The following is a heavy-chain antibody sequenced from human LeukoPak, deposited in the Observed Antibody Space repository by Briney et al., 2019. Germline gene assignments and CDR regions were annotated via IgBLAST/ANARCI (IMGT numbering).Heavy chain of an antibody. CDR3: ARGTTVTDIDY. CDR1: GFTFSSYA. V-gene: IGHV3-30-3*01. D-gene: IGHD4-11*01. J-gene: IGHJ4*02. CDR2: ISYDGSNK. Sequence: PGRSLRLSCAASGFTFSSYAMHWVRQAPGKGLEWVAVISYDGSNKYYADSVKGRFTISRDNSKNTLYLQMNSLRAEDTAVYYCARGTTVTDIDYWGQGTLVTVSS.